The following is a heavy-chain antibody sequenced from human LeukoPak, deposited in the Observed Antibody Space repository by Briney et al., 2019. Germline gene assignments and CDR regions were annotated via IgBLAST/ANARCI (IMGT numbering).Heavy chain of an antibody. CDR1: GLTFSDYY. J-gene: IGHJ5*02. D-gene: IGHD3-3*01. CDR3: ARGYDFWSGLNWFDP. V-gene: IGHV4-34*01. CDR2: INHSGST. Sequence: GSLRLSCAASGLTFSDYYMSWIRQAAGKGLEWMGEINHSGSTNYTPSLKSPVTISVDTSKNQFSLKLSSVTAADTAVYYCARGYDFWSGLNWFDPWGQGTLVTVSS.